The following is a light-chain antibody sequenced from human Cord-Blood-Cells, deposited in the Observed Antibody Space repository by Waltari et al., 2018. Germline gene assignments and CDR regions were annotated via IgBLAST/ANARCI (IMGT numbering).Light chain of an antibody. CDR1: QSVSSN. V-gene: IGKV3-15*01. CDR2: GAS. J-gene: IGKJ2*01. CDR3: QQYNNWPPRST. Sequence: EIVMTQSPATLSVSPGERATLSCRASQSVSSNLAWYQQKPGQAPRLLRYGASTRATGIPARFSGSGSGTEFTLTISSLQSEDFAVYYCQQYNNWPPRSTFGQGTKLEIK.